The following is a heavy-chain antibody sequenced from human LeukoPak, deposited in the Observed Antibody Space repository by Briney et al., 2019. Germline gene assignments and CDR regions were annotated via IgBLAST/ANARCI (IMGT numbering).Heavy chain of an antibody. D-gene: IGHD3-22*01. J-gene: IGHJ1*01. V-gene: IGHV1-69*04. CDR3: AREGGYYYYDSSDSDKYFQH. CDR2: IIPIVGIA. CDR1: GGTFSSYA. Sequence: SVQVSSKAPGGTFSSYAMSWVRHAAVQGLEWMGRIIPIVGIANYAQKFQGRLTITADKSTSTAYKELSSLRSEDTAVYYCAREGGYYYYDSSDSDKYFQHSGEGTLGTASS.